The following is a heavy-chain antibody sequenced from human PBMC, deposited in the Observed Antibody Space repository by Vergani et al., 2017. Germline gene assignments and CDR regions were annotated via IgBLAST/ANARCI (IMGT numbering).Heavy chain of an antibody. CDR1: GFTFSSYG. V-gene: IGHV3-33*06. J-gene: IGHJ4*02. CDR3: AKDYDIAAAGTLDY. Sequence: QVQLVESGGGVVQPGRSLRLSCAASGFTFSSYGMHWVRQAPGKGLEWVAVIWYDGSNKYYADSVKGRFTISRDNSKNTLYLQMNSLRAEDTAVYYCAKDYDIAAAGTLDYWGQGTLVTVSS. CDR2: IWYDGSNK. D-gene: IGHD6-13*01.